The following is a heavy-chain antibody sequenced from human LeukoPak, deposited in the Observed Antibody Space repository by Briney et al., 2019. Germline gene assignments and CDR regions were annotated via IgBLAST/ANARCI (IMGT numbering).Heavy chain of an antibody. CDR2: ISSSCSTI. D-gene: IGHD5-12*01. CDR3: ARSPYGGYGDFDY. J-gene: IGHJ4*02. CDR1: GFTFSYYY. Sequence: PGGSLRLSCAASGFTFSYYYMSWIRQAPGKGLEWVSYISSSCSTIYYADSVKGRFTISRDNAKNSLYLQMNSLRAEDTAVYYCARSPYGGYGDFDYWGQGTLVTVSS. V-gene: IGHV3-11*01.